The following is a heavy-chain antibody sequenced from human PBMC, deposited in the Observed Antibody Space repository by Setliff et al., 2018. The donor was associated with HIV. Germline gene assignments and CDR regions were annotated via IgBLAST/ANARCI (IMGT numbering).Heavy chain of an antibody. Sequence: PSETLSLTCAVYGESFSGYYWNWIRQPPGKGLEWIGEINHSGGSTNFNPSLKSRVTISLDTSNNQFSLKLSSVTAADTAVYYCASRVYYYDDSATLREEGFVPWGQGTLVTVSS. CDR1: GESFSGYY. CDR2: INHSGGST. CDR3: ASRVYYYDDSATLREEGFVP. J-gene: IGHJ5*02. V-gene: IGHV4-34*01. D-gene: IGHD3-22*01.